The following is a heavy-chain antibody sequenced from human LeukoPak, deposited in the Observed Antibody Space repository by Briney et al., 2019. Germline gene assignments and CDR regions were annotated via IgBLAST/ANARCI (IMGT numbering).Heavy chain of an antibody. CDR3: ARADLSGSYFHPHFLDY. J-gene: IGHJ4*02. CDR1: GFTFSSYS. Sequence: GGSLRLSCAASGFTFSSYSMNWVRQAPGKGLEWVSYISSSSSTIYYADSVKGRFTISRDNAKNSLYLQMNSLRAEDTAMYYCARADLSGSYFHPHFLDYWGQGTLVTVFS. D-gene: IGHD1-26*01. V-gene: IGHV3-48*01. CDR2: ISSSSSTI.